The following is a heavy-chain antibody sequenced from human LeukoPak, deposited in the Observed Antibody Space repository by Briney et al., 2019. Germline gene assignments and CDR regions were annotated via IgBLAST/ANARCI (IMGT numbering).Heavy chain of an antibody. CDR1: GFTFGSYS. Sequence: GGSLRLSCAASGFTFGSYSMNWVRQAPGRGLEWVSSISSSSSYIYYADSVKGRFTISRDNAKNSLYLQMNSLRAEDTAVYYCARDLYSSSWTLYYYYYMDVWGKGTTVTISS. J-gene: IGHJ6*03. V-gene: IGHV3-21*01. CDR2: ISSSSSYI. D-gene: IGHD6-13*01. CDR3: ARDLYSSSWTLYYYYYMDV.